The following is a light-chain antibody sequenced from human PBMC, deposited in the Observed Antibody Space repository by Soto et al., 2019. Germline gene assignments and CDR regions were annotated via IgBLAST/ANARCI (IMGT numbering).Light chain of an antibody. CDR2: AAS. V-gene: IGKV1-39*01. CDR3: QQSYSTPLT. J-gene: IGKJ4*01. CDR1: QSISSY. Sequence: DIQMNQSPSSLSASVGDRVTITCRASQSISSYLNWYQQKPGKAPKLLIYAASSLQSGVPSRFSGSGSVTDYTLTISSRQPEDFATYYCQQSYSTPLTCGGGTKVEIK.